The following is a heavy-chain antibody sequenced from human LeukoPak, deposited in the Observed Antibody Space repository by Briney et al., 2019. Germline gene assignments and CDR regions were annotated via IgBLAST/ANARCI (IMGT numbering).Heavy chain of an antibody. Sequence: ASVKVSCKASGDSSRTNAIVWLRQAPGQRPEWMGWISAGSGNTKYSQTFQDRLTLTRDTAASTVYMDLSSLRPEDTAVYFCARERDDDPFDIWGQGTLVIVSS. CDR2: ISAGSGNT. J-gene: IGHJ3*02. D-gene: IGHD1-1*01. CDR1: GDSSRTNA. CDR3: ARERDDDPFDI. V-gene: IGHV1-3*01.